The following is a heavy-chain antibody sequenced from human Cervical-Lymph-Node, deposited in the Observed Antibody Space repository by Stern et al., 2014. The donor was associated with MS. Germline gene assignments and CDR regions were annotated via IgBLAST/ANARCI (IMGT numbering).Heavy chain of an antibody. CDR1: GFSFSRYD. D-gene: IGHD6-13*01. CDR2: IWYDGSNP. Sequence: VQLLESGGGVVQPGRSLRLSCAASGFSFSRYDMHWVRQAPGKGLEWVALIWYDGSNPYYADSVTGRFTISRDNFKNTLYLQMNSLRAEDTAVYYCASAYSSSHYYFDYWGQGTLVTVSS. CDR3: ASAYSSSHYYFDY. V-gene: IGHV3-33*01. J-gene: IGHJ4*02.